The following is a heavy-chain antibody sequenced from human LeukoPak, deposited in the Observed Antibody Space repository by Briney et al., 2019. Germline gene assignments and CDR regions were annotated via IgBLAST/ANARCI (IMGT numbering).Heavy chain of an antibody. J-gene: IGHJ6*03. CDR2: INPNSGGT. V-gene: IGHV1-2*02. D-gene: IGHD2-2*01. Sequence: ASVKVSCKASGYTFTGYFMHWVRQAPGQGLEWMGWINPNSGGTNYAQKFQGRVTMTRDTSISTAYMELSRRRSDDTAVYYCARGIVVVPAAMTYYYYYMDVWGKGTTVTVSS. CDR1: GYTFTGYF. CDR3: ARGIVVVPAAMTYYYYYMDV.